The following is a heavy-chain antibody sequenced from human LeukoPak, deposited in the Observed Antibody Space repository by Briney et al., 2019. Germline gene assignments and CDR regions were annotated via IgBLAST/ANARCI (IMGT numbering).Heavy chain of an antibody. CDR3: ARTSGYSSGWYAY. V-gene: IGHV3-23*01. CDR2: ISGSGAGT. D-gene: IGHD6-19*01. J-gene: IGHJ4*02. Sequence: GGTLRLSCAASGFTFSSYGMSWVRQAPGKGLEWVSGISGSGAGTYYADSVKGRFTISRDNSKNTLYVQMNSLRAEDTAVYYCARTSGYSSGWYAYWGQGTLVTVSS. CDR1: GFTFSSYG.